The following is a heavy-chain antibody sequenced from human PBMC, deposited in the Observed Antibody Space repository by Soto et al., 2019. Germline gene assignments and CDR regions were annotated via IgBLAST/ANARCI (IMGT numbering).Heavy chain of an antibody. CDR2: IKPDGSRT. CDR1: GVTFRSYW. V-gene: IGHV3-74*03. J-gene: IGHJ5*01. D-gene: IGHD2-21*02. CDR3: STDTHCSHHS. Sequence: GGSLRDSCAASGVTFRSYWMHGVRQALGERLVWVSYIKPDGSRTKDADSVKGRFTISRDNARNTLYLRMNSLRAEDTAVYDCSTDTHCSHHSWG.